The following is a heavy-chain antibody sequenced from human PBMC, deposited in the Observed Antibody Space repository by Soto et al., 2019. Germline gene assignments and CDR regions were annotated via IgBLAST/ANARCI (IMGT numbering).Heavy chain of an antibody. Sequence: SVKVSCKASGFTFTSSAVQWVRQARGQRLEWIGWIVVGSGNTNYAQKFQERVTMTRDMSTSTAYMELSSLRSEDTAVYYCAAVKSVVWFGELLYGRTRRPVDYWG. CDR2: IVVGSGNT. CDR3: AAVKSVVWFGELLYGRTRRPVDY. D-gene: IGHD3-10*01. J-gene: IGHJ4*01. V-gene: IGHV1-58*01. CDR1: GFTFTSSA.